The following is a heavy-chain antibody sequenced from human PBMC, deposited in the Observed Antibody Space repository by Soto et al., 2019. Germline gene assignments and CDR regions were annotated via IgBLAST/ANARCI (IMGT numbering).Heavy chain of an antibody. CDR2: TKQDGSDK. CDR1: GFSFSRYW. V-gene: IGHV3-7*05. CDR3: ASIDPGMDV. D-gene: IGHD2-15*01. J-gene: IGHJ6*02. Sequence: EVQLVESGGGWVQPGGSLRLSCEASGFSFSRYWMSWVRQAPGKGLEWVANTKQDGSDKYYVDSVKGRFTISRDNPQNPLYLQMNSLRAEGAAVYYCASIDPGMDVWGQGTTVTVS.